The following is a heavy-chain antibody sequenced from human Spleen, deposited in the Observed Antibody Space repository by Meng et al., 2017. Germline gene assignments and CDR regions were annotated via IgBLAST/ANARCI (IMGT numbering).Heavy chain of an antibody. J-gene: IGHJ3*02. Sequence: GESLKISCAASGFTFSSYAMSWVRQAPGKGLEWVSAISGSGGSTYYADSVKGRFTISRDNSKNTLYLQMNSLRAEDTAVYYCAKDRSSTVAGILGDDAFDIWGQGTMVTVSS. CDR2: ISGSGGST. V-gene: IGHV3-23*01. CDR1: GFTFSSYA. CDR3: AKDRSSTVAGILGDDAFDI. D-gene: IGHD6-19*01.